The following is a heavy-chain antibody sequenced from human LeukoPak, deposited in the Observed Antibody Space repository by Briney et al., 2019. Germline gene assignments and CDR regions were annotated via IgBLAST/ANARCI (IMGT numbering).Heavy chain of an antibody. D-gene: IGHD2-15*01. V-gene: IGHV3-33*01. Sequence: PGGSLRLSCAASGLIFTGYGMHWVRQAPGKGLEWVAIIWYDGSNKYYADSVKGRFTISRDTSKNMLYLQMSSLRAEDTAVYYCARGYRTGYCSGGSCYPFDYWGQGTLVTVSS. CDR2: IWYDGSNK. CDR3: ARGYRTGYCSGGSCYPFDY. J-gene: IGHJ4*02. CDR1: GLIFTGYG.